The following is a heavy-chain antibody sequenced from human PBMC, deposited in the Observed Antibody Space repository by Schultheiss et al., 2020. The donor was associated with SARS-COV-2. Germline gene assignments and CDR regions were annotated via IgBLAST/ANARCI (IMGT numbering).Heavy chain of an antibody. V-gene: IGHV4-4*07. Sequence: SETLSLTCTVSGGSISSYYWSWIRQPPGKGLEWIGRIYTSGSTNYNPSLKSRVTMSVDTSKNQFSLKLSSVTAADTAVYYCARERGQGITGTTGFDYWGQGTLVTVSS. J-gene: IGHJ4*02. CDR2: IYTSGST. CDR1: GGSISSYY. D-gene: IGHD1-7*01. CDR3: ARERGQGITGTTGFDY.